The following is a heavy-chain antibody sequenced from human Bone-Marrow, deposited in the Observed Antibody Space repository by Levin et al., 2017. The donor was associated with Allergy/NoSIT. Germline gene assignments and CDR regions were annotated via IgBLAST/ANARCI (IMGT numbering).Heavy chain of an antibody. CDR3: ARHRYFYDRSGYLFDY. D-gene: IGHD3-22*01. V-gene: IGHV4-39*01. CDR2: IYFTGST. Sequence: KASETLSLTCSVSGGSISTNNYYWGWIRQTPGKGLEWIGYIYFTGSTYYNPSLKSRVTIAVDTSRNQFSLRLISVTAADTAVYYCARHRYFYDRSGYLFDYWGQGSLVTVSS. CDR1: GGSISTNNYY. J-gene: IGHJ4*02.